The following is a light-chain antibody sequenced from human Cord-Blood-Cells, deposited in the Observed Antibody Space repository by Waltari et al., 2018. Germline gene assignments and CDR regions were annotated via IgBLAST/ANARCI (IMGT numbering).Light chain of an antibody. Sequence: DIVMTQSPDSLAVSLGERAHINCKSRQSVLYSSNNKNYLAWYQQKPGQPPKLLIYWASTRESGVPDRFSGSGSGTDFTLTISSLQAEDVAVYYCQQYYSTPRTFGQGTKLEIK. CDR1: QSVLYSSNNKNY. V-gene: IGKV4-1*01. CDR3: QQYYSTPRT. J-gene: IGKJ2*01. CDR2: WAS.